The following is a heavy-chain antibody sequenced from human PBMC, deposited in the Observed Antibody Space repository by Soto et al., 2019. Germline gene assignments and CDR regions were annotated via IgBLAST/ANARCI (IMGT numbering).Heavy chain of an antibody. V-gene: IGHV3-15*07. CDR3: TTDFRSGSYPEGGYGMDV. D-gene: IGHD1-26*01. J-gene: IGHJ6*02. Sequence: LRLSCAASGFTFSNAWMNWVRQAPGKGLEWVGRIKSKTDGGTTDYAAPVKGRFTISRDDSKNTLYLQMNSLKTEDTAVYYCTTDFRSGSYPEGGYGMDVWGQGATVTVSS. CDR1: GFTFSNAW. CDR2: IKSKTDGGTT.